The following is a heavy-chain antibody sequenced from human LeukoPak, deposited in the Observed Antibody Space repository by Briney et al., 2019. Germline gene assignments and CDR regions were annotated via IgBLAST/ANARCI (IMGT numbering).Heavy chain of an antibody. J-gene: IGHJ5*01. Sequence: PGGSLRLSCAASGFTYSGYGMHWVRQAPGRGLEWVAFILNDGTWEYYPDSVKGRLTISRDNSRNTLYLQMNSVRLENTAIYYCAKGGRISHSWFDSWGQGTLVTVSS. CDR2: ILNDGTWE. CDR3: AKGGRISHSWFDS. D-gene: IGHD3-16*01. V-gene: IGHV3-30*02. CDR1: GFTYSGYG.